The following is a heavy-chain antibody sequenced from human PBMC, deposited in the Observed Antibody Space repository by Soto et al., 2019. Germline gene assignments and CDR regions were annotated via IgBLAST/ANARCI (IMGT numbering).Heavy chain of an antibody. J-gene: IGHJ5*02. D-gene: IGHD1-1*01. CDR2: IIPIFGTA. Sequence: GASVQVSCKSSGGTFSSYAISWVREAPGQGLEWMGGIIPIFGTANYAQKFQGRVTITADESTSTAYMELSSLRSEDTAVYYCARGGGRIQLNWFDPWGQGTLVTV. CDR3: ARGGGRIQLNWFDP. CDR1: GGTFSSYA. V-gene: IGHV1-69*13.